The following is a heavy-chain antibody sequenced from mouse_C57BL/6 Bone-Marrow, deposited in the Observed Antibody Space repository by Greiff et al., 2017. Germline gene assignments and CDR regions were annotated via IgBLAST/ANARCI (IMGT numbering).Heavy chain of an antibody. CDR1: GFNIKDDY. J-gene: IGHJ3*01. D-gene: IGHD2-3*01. Sequence: LVESGAELVRPGASVKLSCTASGFNIKDDYMHWVKQRPDQGLEWIGWIDPENGDTEYASKFQGKATITADTSSNTAYLQLSSLTSEDTAVYYCTMGWLLLFAYWGQGTLVTVSA. CDR3: TMGWLLLFAY. V-gene: IGHV14-4*01. CDR2: IDPENGDT.